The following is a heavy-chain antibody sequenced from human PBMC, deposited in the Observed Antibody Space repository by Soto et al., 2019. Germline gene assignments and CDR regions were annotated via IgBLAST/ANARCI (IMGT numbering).Heavy chain of an antibody. V-gene: IGHV1-18*01. CDR3: ARGRRRLQERSSWYRGADYYYGMDV. CDR2: ISAYNGNT. CDR1: GYTFTSYG. Sequence: GASVKVSCKASGYTFTSYGISWVRQAPGQGLEWMGWISAYNGNTNYAQKLQGRVTMTTDTSTSTAYMELRSLRSDDTAVYYCARGRRRLQERSSWYRGADYYYGMDVWGQGTTVTVSS. J-gene: IGHJ6*02. D-gene: IGHD6-13*01.